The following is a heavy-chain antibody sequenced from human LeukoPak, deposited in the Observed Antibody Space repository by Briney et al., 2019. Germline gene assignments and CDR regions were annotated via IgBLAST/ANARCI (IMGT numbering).Heavy chain of an antibody. Sequence: GESLKISCKGSGYSFTSYWIGWVRQMPGKGLEWMGIIYPGDSDTRYSPSFQGQVTIPADKSISTAYLQWSSLKASDTAMYYCARHPTYYGDYEADYYYGMDVWGQGTTVTVSS. D-gene: IGHD4-17*01. CDR2: IYPGDSDT. CDR3: ARHPTYYGDYEADYYYGMDV. CDR1: GYSFTSYW. J-gene: IGHJ6*02. V-gene: IGHV5-51*01.